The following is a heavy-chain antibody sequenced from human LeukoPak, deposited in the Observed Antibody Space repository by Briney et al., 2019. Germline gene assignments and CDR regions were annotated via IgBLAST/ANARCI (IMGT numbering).Heavy chain of an antibody. V-gene: IGHV1-18*01. Sequence: ASVKVSCKASGYTFTNYGISWVRQAPGQGLEWMGWISAYNGNTHYAQNLQGRVTMTTDTSTSTAYMELKSLRSDDTAVYYCATMAYGSGNYYYYYYMDVWGKGTTVTVSS. J-gene: IGHJ6*03. CDR2: ISAYNGNT. CDR3: ATMAYGSGNYYYYYYMDV. D-gene: IGHD3-10*01. CDR1: GYTFTNYG.